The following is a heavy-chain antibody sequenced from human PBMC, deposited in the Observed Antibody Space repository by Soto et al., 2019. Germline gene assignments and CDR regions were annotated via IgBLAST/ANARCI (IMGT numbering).Heavy chain of an antibody. CDR1: GGSISSGGYY. V-gene: IGHV4-31*03. D-gene: IGHD3-3*01. CDR3: AREGYDFWSGYSSYYYYYGMDV. J-gene: IGHJ6*02. CDR2: IYYSGST. Sequence: SETLSLTCTVSGGSISSGGYYWSWIRQHPGKGLEWIGYIYYSGSTYYNPSLKSRVTISVDTSKNQFSLKLSSVTAADTAVYYCAREGYDFWSGYSSYYYYYGMDVWGQGTTVTVSS.